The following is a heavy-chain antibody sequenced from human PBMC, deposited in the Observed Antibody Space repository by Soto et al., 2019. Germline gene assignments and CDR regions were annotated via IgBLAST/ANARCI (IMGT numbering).Heavy chain of an antibody. CDR1: GGSVSSGSYY. CDR2: IYYSGST. CDR3: ARSFDSSGATRTYGMDV. Sequence: SETLSLTCTVSGGSVSSGSYYWGWIRQPPGKGLEWIGYIYYSGSTNYNPSLKSRVTISVDTSKNQFSLKLSSVTAADTAVYYCARSFDSSGATRTYGMDVWGQGTTVTVSS. V-gene: IGHV4-61*01. D-gene: IGHD6-19*01. J-gene: IGHJ6*02.